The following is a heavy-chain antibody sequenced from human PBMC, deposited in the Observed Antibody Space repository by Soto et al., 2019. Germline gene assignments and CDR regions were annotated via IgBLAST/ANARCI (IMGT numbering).Heavy chain of an antibody. Sequence: SETLSLTCTVSGGSVSSDNYHWSWIRQPPGKGLEWIGYVFYTGSTNHNPSLKSRVTLSVDTSKNQFSLKLSSVTAADTAVYYCTRAIDYITAPGPIAYWGLGTLVTVSS. D-gene: IGHD6-13*01. V-gene: IGHV4-61*01. CDR1: GGSVSSDNYH. CDR2: VFYTGST. CDR3: TRAIDYITAPGPIAY. J-gene: IGHJ4*02.